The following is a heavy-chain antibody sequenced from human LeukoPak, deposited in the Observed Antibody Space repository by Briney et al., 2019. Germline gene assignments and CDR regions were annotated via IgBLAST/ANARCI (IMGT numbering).Heavy chain of an antibody. V-gene: IGHV3-20*04. Sequence: GGSLRLSCAASGFTFDDYGMSWVRQAPGKGLEWVSGINWNGGSTGYADSVKGRFTISRDNAKNSLYLQMNSLRAEDTALYYCARDNVVVRGPVRVYYYMDVWGKGTTVTVSS. J-gene: IGHJ6*03. CDR1: GFTFDDYG. CDR2: INWNGGST. D-gene: IGHD3-10*01. CDR3: ARDNVVVRGPVRVYYYMDV.